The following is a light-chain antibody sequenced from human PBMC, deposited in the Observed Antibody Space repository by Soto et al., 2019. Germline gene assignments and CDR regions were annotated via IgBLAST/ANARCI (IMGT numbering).Light chain of an antibody. Sequence: QSVLTQPPSASGSPGQSVTISCTGTSSDVDDYNYVSWYQQHPGKAPKLMIYEVSKRPSGVPDRFSGSKSGNTASLTVSGLQAEDEADYYCSSYAGSLYIFGTGTKLTVL. CDR2: EVS. CDR1: SSDVDDYNY. V-gene: IGLV2-8*01. CDR3: SSYAGSLYI. J-gene: IGLJ1*01.